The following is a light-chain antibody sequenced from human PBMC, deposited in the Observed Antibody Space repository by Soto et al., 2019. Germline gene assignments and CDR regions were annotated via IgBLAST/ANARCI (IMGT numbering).Light chain of an antibody. J-gene: IGLJ1*01. Sequence: QSVLTQPRSVSASPGQSVTISCTGTSSDVGRYDYVSWYQQHPGKAPNLIVYDVTERPSGVPDRFSGSKSGNTASLTISGLQAEDEADYSCCSFAGSYSYVFGTGTKVTVL. CDR1: SSDVGRYDY. CDR3: CSFAGSYSYV. CDR2: DVT. V-gene: IGLV2-11*01.